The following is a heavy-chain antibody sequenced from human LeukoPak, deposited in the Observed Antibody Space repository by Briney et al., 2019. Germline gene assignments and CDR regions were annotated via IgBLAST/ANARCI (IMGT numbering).Heavy chain of an antibody. CDR2: IYYSGST. CDR3: ARQTMIRGVIGNPIES. Sequence: MTSETLSLTCTVSGGSISSGAYCWGWIRQPPGKGLEWLGSIYYSGSTYYTPSLKSRVTMFVDTSKNHFSLKLSSVTAADTAVYYCARQTMIRGVIGNPIESWGQGTLVTVSS. J-gene: IGHJ4*02. V-gene: IGHV4-39*01. D-gene: IGHD3-10*01. CDR1: GGSISSGAYC.